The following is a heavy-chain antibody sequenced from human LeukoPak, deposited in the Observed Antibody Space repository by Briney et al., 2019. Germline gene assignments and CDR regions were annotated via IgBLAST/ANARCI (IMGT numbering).Heavy chain of an antibody. CDR3: TRGSPGYSSSWLDF. V-gene: IGHV3-74*01. Sequence: GGSLRLSCATSAFTFSSYWMHWVRQAPGKGLVWVSRINSDGSSRSYADYVKGRFTISRDDAKNTLYLQMSSLSVDDTAIYYCTRGSPGYSSSWLDFWGQGILVTVSS. D-gene: IGHD6-13*01. CDR2: INSDGSSR. J-gene: IGHJ4*02. CDR1: AFTFSSYW.